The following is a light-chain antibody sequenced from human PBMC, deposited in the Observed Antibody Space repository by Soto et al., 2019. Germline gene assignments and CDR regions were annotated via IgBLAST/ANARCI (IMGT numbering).Light chain of an antibody. CDR3: QQYHNWRT. CDR2: GSS. CDR1: QSVSSN. J-gene: IGKJ1*01. V-gene: IGKV3-15*01. Sequence: EIVLTQSPATLSVSPGERATLSCRASQSVSSNLAWYQQKPGQAPRLLIYGSSSRATGIPARFSGSGSGTEFTLTISNLQSQDFAVYYCQQYHNWRTFGQGTKVDIK.